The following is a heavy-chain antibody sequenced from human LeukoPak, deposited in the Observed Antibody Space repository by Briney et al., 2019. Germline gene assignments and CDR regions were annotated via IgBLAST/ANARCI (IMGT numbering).Heavy chain of an antibody. D-gene: IGHD3-9*01. CDR2: IYYIGST. Sequence: PSETLSLTCSVSGGSISSYYWSRIRQPPGKGLEWIGHIYYIGSTNYNPSLKSRVTISVDTSKNQFSLKLSSVTAAGTAVYYCARYLLTGYSNNCFDPWGQGTLVTVSS. J-gene: IGHJ5*02. V-gene: IGHV4-59*01. CDR1: GGSISSYY. CDR3: ARYLLTGYSNNCFDP.